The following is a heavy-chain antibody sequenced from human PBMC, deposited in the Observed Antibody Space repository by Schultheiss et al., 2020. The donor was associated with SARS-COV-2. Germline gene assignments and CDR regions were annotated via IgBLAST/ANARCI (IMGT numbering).Heavy chain of an antibody. V-gene: IGHV4-38-2*02. J-gene: IGHJ4*02. D-gene: IGHD3-22*01. CDR2: IYHSGST. CDR3: ARDVYYYDSSGYSLFDY. CDR1: GGSISSYY. Sequence: SQTLSLTCTVSGGSISSYYWSWIRQPPGKGLEWIGSIYHSGSTYYNPSLKSRVTISVDTSKNQFSLKLSSVTAADTAVYYCARDVYYYDSSGYSLFDYWGQGTLVTVSS.